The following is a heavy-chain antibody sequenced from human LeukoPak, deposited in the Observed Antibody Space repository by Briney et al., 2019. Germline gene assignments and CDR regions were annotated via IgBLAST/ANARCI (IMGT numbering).Heavy chain of an antibody. CDR3: ARLGVYDFWSGYYTVVDP. J-gene: IGHJ5*02. CDR1: GGSFSGYY. CDR2: INHSGST. Sequence: SETLSLTCAVYGGSFSGYYWSWIRQPPGKGLEWIGEINHSGSTNYNPSLKSRVTISVDTSKNHFSLKLSSVTAADTAVYYCARLGVYDFWSGYYTVVDPWGQGTLVTVSS. V-gene: IGHV4-34*01. D-gene: IGHD3-3*01.